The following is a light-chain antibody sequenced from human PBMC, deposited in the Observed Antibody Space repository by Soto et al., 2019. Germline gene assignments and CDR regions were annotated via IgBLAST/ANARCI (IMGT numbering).Light chain of an antibody. V-gene: IGKV3-20*01. Sequence: EIVLTQSPGTLSLSPGERATLSCRASQSVSSSYLAWYQQKPGQAPRLLIYGASIRATGIPDRFSGSGSGTEFTLTISRLEPEDFEVYYCQQYDTSPVTFGQGTKVEIK. J-gene: IGKJ1*01. CDR1: QSVSSSY. CDR2: GAS. CDR3: QQYDTSPVT.